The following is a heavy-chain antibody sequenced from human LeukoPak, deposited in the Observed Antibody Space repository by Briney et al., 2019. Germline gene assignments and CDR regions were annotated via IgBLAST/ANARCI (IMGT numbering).Heavy chain of an antibody. CDR2: INHSGST. CDR3: ARLTGTSFSTLDY. V-gene: IGHV4-34*01. CDR1: GGSFSGYY. J-gene: IGHJ4*02. D-gene: IGHD1-7*01. Sequence: SETLSLTCAVYGGSFSGYYWSWIRQPPGKGLEWIGEINHSGSTNYNPSPKSRVTISVDTSKNQFSLKLSSVTAADTAVYYCARLTGTSFSTLDYWGQGTLVTISS.